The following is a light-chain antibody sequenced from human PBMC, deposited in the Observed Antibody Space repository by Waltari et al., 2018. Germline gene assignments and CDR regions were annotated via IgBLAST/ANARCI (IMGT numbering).Light chain of an antibody. V-gene: IGLV1-44*01. Sequence: QSVLTQPPSASGTPGQRVTIACSGTAPNIGNNLVHWYQQLPGKAPKLIIYRSDQRPSGVPDRFSGSKSGTSGSLAISGLQSEDEADYYCAAWDDSLNGHWVFGGGTKVTVL. CDR1: APNIGNNL. CDR2: RSD. J-gene: IGLJ3*02. CDR3: AAWDDSLNGHWV.